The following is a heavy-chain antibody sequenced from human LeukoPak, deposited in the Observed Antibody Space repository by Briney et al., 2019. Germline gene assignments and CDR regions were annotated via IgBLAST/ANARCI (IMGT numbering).Heavy chain of an antibody. CDR3: ARAGVVAATFDY. Sequence: ASVKVSCKAFGYTFTNYGISWVRQAPGQGLEWMGWINPNSGGTNYAQKFQGRVTMTRDTSISTAYMELSRLRSDDTAVYYCARAGVVAATFDYWGQGTLVTVSS. V-gene: IGHV1-2*02. D-gene: IGHD2-15*01. J-gene: IGHJ4*02. CDR1: GYTFTNYG. CDR2: INPNSGGT.